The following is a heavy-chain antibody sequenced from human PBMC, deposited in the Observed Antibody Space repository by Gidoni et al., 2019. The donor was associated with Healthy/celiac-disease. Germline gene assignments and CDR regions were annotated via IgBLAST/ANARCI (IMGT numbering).Heavy chain of an antibody. CDR2: IYYSGST. J-gene: IGHJ6*02. CDR3: ARHLSVYGMDV. V-gene: IGHV4-39*01. CDR1: GGSISSSSYD. Sequence: QLQLQESGPGLLKPSEPLSLTCTVSGGSISSSSYDWGWIRQPPGKGLEWIGSIYYSGSTYYNPSLKSRVTISVDTSKNQFSLKLSSVTAADTAVYYCARHLSVYGMDVWGQGTTVTVSS.